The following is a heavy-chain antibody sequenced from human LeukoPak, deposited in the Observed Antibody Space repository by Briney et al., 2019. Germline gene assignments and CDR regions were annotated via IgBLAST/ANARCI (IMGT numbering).Heavy chain of an antibody. CDR1: GGTFSSYA. V-gene: IGHV1-69*04. D-gene: IGHD2-15*01. Sequence: SVKVSCKASGGTFSSYAISWVRQAPGQGLEWMGRIIPILGIANYAQKFQGRVTITADKSTSTAYMELSSLRSEDTAVYYCAREGPILGYCSGGSCYADYWGQGTLVTVSS. CDR2: IIPILGIA. J-gene: IGHJ4*02. CDR3: AREGPILGYCSGGSCYADY.